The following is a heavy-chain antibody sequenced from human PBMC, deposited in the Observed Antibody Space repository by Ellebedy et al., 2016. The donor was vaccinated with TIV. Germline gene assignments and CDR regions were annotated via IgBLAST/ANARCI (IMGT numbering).Heavy chain of an antibody. Sequence: GGSLRLSXAASGFTFSSYWMSWVRQAPGKGLEWVANIKQDGSEQYYVDFVKGRFTISRDNAKNSLFLQMNSLRAEDTAVYYCARDKLQNAVAGSNFDYWGQGALVTVSS. J-gene: IGHJ4*02. V-gene: IGHV3-7*01. CDR2: IKQDGSEQ. CDR1: GFTFSSYW. CDR3: ARDKLQNAVAGSNFDY. D-gene: IGHD6-19*01.